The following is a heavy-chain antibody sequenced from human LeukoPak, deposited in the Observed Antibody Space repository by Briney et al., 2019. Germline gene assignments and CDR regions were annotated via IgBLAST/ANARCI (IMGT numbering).Heavy chain of an antibody. CDR3: ARAHIAAAGNNFDY. CDR1: GITFSSYA. J-gene: IGHJ4*02. V-gene: IGHV1-69*06. Sequence: ASVKVSCKASGITFSSYAISWVRQAPGQGLEWMGGIIPIFGTANYAQKFQGRVTITADKSTSTAYMELSSLRSEDTAVYYCARAHIAAAGNNFDYWGQGTVVTVSS. CDR2: IIPIFGTA. D-gene: IGHD6-13*01.